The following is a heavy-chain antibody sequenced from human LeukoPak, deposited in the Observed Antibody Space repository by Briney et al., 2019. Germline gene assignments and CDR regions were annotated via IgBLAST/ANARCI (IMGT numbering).Heavy chain of an antibody. CDR1: GFTFSSYS. D-gene: IGHD2-2*01. CDR3: ARAGGYCSSTSCYLTAFDI. V-gene: IGHV3-21*01. Sequence: GGSLRLSCAASGFTFSSYSMIWVRQAPGKGLEWVSSISSSSSYIYYADSVKGRFTISRDNAENSLYLQMNSLRAEDTAVYYCARAGGYCSSTSCYLTAFDIWGQGTMVTVSS. J-gene: IGHJ3*02. CDR2: ISSSSSYI.